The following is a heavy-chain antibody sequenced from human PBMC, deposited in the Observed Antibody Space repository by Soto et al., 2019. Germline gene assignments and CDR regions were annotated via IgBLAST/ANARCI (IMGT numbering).Heavy chain of an antibody. J-gene: IGHJ4*02. V-gene: IGHV3-7*01. D-gene: IGHD3-22*01. Sequence: GGSLRLSCAASGFTFSSHWMSWVRQAPGKGLEWVANIKVDGSEKYYVDSVRGRFSISRDNAKDSLYLQMNSLRAEDTAVYYCTRDSYDSSGYYYDFFDYWGQGTLVTVSS. CDR3: TRDSYDSSGYYYDFFDY. CDR2: IKVDGSEK. CDR1: GFTFSSHW.